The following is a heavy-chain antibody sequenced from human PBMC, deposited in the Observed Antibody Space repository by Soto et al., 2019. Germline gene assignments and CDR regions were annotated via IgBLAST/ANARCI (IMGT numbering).Heavy chain of an antibody. CDR2: VYYSRSG. J-gene: IGHJ4*02. V-gene: IGHV4-59*08. CDR3: ARRTRGDTAAFDY. D-gene: IGHD4-17*01. CDR1: GDSISTYY. Sequence: SETLSLTCTVSGDSISTYYWAWIRQPPGEGLEWIGYVYYSRSGNYNPSLKSRVTISVDTSQNQFSLKLTSVTAADTAVYYCARRTRGDTAAFDYWGRGTLVTLSS.